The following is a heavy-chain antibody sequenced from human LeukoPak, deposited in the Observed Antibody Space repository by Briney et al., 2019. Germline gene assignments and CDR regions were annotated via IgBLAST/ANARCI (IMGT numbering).Heavy chain of an antibody. D-gene: IGHD3-10*01. J-gene: IGHJ6*03. CDR3: ARGCTTMVRGVIEGDYYYYMDV. CDR1: GGSISSYY. Sequence: SETLSLTCTVSGGSISSYYWSWIRQPPGKGLEWIGYIYYSGSTYYNPSLKSRVTISVDTSKNQFSLKLSSVTAADTAVYYCARGCTTMVRGVIEGDYYYYMDVWGKGTTVTVSS. CDR2: IYYSGST. V-gene: IGHV4-59*08.